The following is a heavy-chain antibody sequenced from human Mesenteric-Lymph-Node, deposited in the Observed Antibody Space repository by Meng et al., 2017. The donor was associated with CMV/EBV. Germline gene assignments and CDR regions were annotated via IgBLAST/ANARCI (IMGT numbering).Heavy chain of an antibody. CDR1: GGSISSYY. CDR2: IYTSGST. J-gene: IGHJ4*02. V-gene: IGHV4-4*07. D-gene: IGHD3-22*01. CDR3: ARDLLLYYDSSGPATDY. Sequence: SETLSLTCTVSGGSISSYYWSWIRQPAGKGLEWIGRIYTSGSTNYNSSLKSRVTMSVDTSKNQFSLKLSSVTAADTAVYCCARDLLLYYDSSGPATDYWGQGTLVTVSS.